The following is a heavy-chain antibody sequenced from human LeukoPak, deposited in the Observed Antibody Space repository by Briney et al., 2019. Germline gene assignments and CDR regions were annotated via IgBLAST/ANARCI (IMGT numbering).Heavy chain of an antibody. CDR2: IKSKTDGGTT. D-gene: IGHD3-9*01. J-gene: IGHJ5*02. CDR1: GFTFSNAW. CDR3: TPATGYSFKGNWFDP. V-gene: IGHV3-15*01. Sequence: PGGSLRLSCAATGFTFSNAWMSWVRQAPGKGMEKVGRIKSKTDGGTTDYAAPVKGRFTISRDDSKNTLYLQMNSLKTEDTAVYYCTPATGYSFKGNWFDPWGQGTLVTVSS.